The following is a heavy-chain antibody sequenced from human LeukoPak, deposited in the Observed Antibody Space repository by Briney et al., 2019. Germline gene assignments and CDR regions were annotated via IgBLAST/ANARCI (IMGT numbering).Heavy chain of an antibody. J-gene: IGHJ4*02. V-gene: IGHV3-15*01. Sequence: GWSLRLSCAASGFTFSNAWMSWVRQAPGKGLEWVGRIKSKTDGGTTDYAAPVNGRFTISRDDSKNTLYLQMNSLKTEDAAVYYCTTDGDGYNYLFDYWGQGTLVTVSS. CDR2: IKSKTDGGTT. CDR1: GFTFSNAW. CDR3: TTDGDGYNYLFDY. D-gene: IGHD5-24*01.